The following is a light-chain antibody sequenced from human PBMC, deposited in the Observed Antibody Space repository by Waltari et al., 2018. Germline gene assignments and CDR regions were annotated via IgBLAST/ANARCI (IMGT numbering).Light chain of an antibody. J-gene: IGLJ1*01. Sequence: QSVLTQPPSASGSPGQRVTISCSGSSSNIGTNAVNWYQHVPGAAPKLLIYGNDQRPSGVPDRFAGSKSGTSASLAVSGLRSEDEGDYYCAAWDDRLNGFYVFGTGTKVTVV. V-gene: IGLV1-44*01. CDR3: AAWDDRLNGFYV. CDR2: GND. CDR1: SSNIGTNA.